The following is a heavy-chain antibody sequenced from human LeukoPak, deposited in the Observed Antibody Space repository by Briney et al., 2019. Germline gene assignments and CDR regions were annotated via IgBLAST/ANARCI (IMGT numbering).Heavy chain of an antibody. CDR1: GSSISSGDHY. CDR3: AREVIVEVVTARVFDP. Sequence: SETLSLTCTVSGSSISSGDHYWGWIRQHPGKGLEWIGYIYYSGSTHYNPSLKSRVTTSVDTSKNHFSLKLRSVTAADTAVYYCAREVIVEVVTARVFDPWGQGTLVTVSS. J-gene: IGHJ5*02. V-gene: IGHV4-31*03. D-gene: IGHD2-21*02. CDR2: IYYSGST.